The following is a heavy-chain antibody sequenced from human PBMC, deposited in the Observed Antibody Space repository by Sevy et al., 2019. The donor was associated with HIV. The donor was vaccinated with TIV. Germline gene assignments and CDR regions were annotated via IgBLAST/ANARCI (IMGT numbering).Heavy chain of an antibody. Sequence: GGSLRLSCAASGFTFSSYGMHWVRQAPGKGLEWVSNIGSVGPTIYYADSVKGRFTISRDNAKNSLYLQMTSLRDEDTAVYYCARPGSGWFEFDSWGQGTLVTVS. CDR2: IGSVGPTI. CDR3: ARPGSGWFEFDS. J-gene: IGHJ4*02. D-gene: IGHD6-19*01. CDR1: GFTFSSYG. V-gene: IGHV3-48*02.